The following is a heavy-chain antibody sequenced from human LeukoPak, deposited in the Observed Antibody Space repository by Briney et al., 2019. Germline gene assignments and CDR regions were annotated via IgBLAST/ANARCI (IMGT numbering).Heavy chain of an antibody. J-gene: IGHJ2*01. D-gene: IGHD6-19*01. Sequence: GGSLRLSCAASGFTFSSYGMHWVRQAPGKGLEWVAVVWFDGSNKYYADSVKGRFTISRDNSKNTLYLQMNSLRAEDTAVYYCAKGGIGAGKPLFDRWGRGTLVTVSS. CDR3: AKGGIGAGKPLFDR. V-gene: IGHV3-33*06. CDR1: GFTFSSYG. CDR2: VWFDGSNK.